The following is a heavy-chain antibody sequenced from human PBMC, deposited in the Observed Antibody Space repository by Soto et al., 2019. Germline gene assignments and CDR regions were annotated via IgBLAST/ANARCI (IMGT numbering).Heavy chain of an antibody. Sequence: GGSLRLSCAASGFTFSNAWMSWVRQAPGKGLEWVGRIKSKTDGGTTDYAAPVKGRFTISRDDSKNTLYLQMNSLKTEDTAVYYCTTDHIPAYYDYVWGSYRPQAFDIWGQGTMVTVS. CDR3: TTDHIPAYYDYVWGSYRPQAFDI. J-gene: IGHJ3*02. D-gene: IGHD3-16*02. CDR2: IKSKTDGGTT. V-gene: IGHV3-15*01. CDR1: GFTFSNAW.